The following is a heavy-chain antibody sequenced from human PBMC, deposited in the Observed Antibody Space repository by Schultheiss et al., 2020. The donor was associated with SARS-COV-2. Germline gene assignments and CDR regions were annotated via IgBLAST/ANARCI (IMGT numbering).Heavy chain of an antibody. CDR3: ASTSDIVVALATT. CDR2: IYHSGST. CDR1: GGSISSSNW. Sequence: SETLSLTCAVSGGSISSSNWWSWVRQPPGKGLEWIGEIYHSGSTNYNPSLKSRVTISVDKSKNQFSLKLSSVTATDTAIYFCASTSDIVVALATTWGQGTLVTVSS. J-gene: IGHJ1*01. V-gene: IGHV4-4*02. D-gene: IGHD2-15*01.